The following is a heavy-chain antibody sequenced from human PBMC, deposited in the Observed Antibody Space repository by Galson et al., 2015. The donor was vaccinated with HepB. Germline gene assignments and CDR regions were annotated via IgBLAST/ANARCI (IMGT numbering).Heavy chain of an antibody. V-gene: IGHV3-7*03. Sequence: SLRLSCAASRFSFSSYGMMWVRQPPGKGLEWVANIKPDGSEKYYVASVKGRFTISRDNVKNSLYLQMNSLRAEDTAVYYCARAGEPLDLIWGQGTLVTVSS. CDR3: ARAGEPLDLI. CDR1: RFSFSSYG. J-gene: IGHJ4*02. CDR2: IKPDGSEK. D-gene: IGHD1-14*01.